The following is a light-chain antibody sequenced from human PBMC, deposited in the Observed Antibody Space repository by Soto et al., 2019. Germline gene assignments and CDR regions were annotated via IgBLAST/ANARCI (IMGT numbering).Light chain of an antibody. Sequence: SYELTQPPSVSVAPGQTASITCGGNDIERRSVHWFQQKPGQAPVLVVRDDSDRPSGIPERFSGSNSGNTATLSISRVEAGDEADYYCQVWDSFSDHYVFGTGTKVTVL. J-gene: IGLJ1*01. CDR1: DIERRS. CDR2: DDS. CDR3: QVWDSFSDHYV. V-gene: IGLV3-21*02.